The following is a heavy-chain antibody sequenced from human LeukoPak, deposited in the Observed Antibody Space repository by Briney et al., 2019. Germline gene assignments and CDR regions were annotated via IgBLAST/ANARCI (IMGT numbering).Heavy chain of an antibody. D-gene: IGHD5-24*01. Sequence: GGSLRLSCAASGFTFSRYDMNWVRQAPGKGLEWVSFISSSSGTIYYADSVKGRFTISRDNAKNSLYLQMNSLRAEDTALYYCAKDSDGYNYGFFDYWGQGTLVTVSS. J-gene: IGHJ4*02. CDR1: GFTFSRYD. CDR3: AKDSDGYNYGFFDY. CDR2: ISSSSGTI. V-gene: IGHV3-48*01.